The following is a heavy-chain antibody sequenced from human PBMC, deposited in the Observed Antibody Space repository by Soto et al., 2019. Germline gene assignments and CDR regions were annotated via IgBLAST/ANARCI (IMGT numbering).Heavy chain of an antibody. J-gene: IGHJ6*02. CDR2: ISTYNGDT. V-gene: IGHV1-18*01. CDR1: GYTFTTSG. Sequence: QVQLVQSGPEVKKPGASVKVSCEASGYTFTTSGISWVRQAPGQGLEWMGWISTYNGDTNSAQKFQGRVTMTADISTGTAYMELMSLKSDDTVVYYCARQGSWPYYYYGLDVWGQGTTVTVSS. CDR3: ARQGSWPYYYYGLDV. D-gene: IGHD1-26*01.